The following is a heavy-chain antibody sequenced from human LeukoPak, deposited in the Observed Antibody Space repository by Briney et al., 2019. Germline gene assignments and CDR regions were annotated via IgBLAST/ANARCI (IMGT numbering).Heavy chain of an antibody. J-gene: IGHJ5*02. D-gene: IGHD3-10*01. CDR3: VKDLMRDRWFGES. V-gene: IGHV3-30*02. Sequence: GGSLRLSRAASGFTFSYYGMHWVRQSPGKGLEWVAFIRFEVNDKFYADFVKGRFTISRDNHKNTLYLEMNSLRVEDTAVYYCVKDLMRDRWFGESWGQGTLVTVSS. CDR1: GFTFSYYG. CDR2: IRFEVNDK.